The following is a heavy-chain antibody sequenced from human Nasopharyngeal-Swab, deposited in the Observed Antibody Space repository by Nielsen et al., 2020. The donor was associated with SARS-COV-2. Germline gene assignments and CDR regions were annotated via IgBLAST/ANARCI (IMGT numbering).Heavy chain of an antibody. CDR2: IIPIFGTA. Sequence: SVKVSCKASGGTFSSYAISWVRQAPGQGLEWMGGIIPIFGTAKYAQKFQGRVTITADKSTSTAYMELSSLRSEDTAVYYCARNPVDYDYVWGSYRYRTFDYWGQGTLVTVSS. CDR3: ARNPVDYDYVWGSYRYRTFDY. CDR1: GGTFSSYA. J-gene: IGHJ4*02. D-gene: IGHD3-16*02. V-gene: IGHV1-69*06.